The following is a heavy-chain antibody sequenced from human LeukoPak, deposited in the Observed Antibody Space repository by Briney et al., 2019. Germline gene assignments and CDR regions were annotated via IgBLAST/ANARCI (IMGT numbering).Heavy chain of an antibody. D-gene: IGHD5-12*01. Sequence: GSLRLSCAASGVTFGSYGMHWVRQAPGKGLEWVALISSDGNDKLYGDSVKGRFTISRDDSKSTLYLQMNSLRAEDTAVYYCTTKVIRGNSGDDYDDWGQGTLVTVSS. CDR1: GVTFGSYG. CDR3: TTKVIRGNSGDDYDD. J-gene: IGHJ4*02. V-gene: IGHV3-30*03. CDR2: ISSDGNDK.